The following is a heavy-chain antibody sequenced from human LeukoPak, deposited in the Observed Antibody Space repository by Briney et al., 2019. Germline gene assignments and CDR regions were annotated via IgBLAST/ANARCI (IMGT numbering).Heavy chain of an antibody. V-gene: IGHV4-61*02. J-gene: IGHJ3*02. Sequence: SQTLSLTCTVSGVSISSGSYYWSWIRQPAGKGLEWIGRICTSGSTNYNPSLKSRITISVDTSKNQFSLKLSSVTAADTAVYYCAREGVIVELKQGDAFDIWGQGTMVTVSS. CDR1: GVSISSGSYY. D-gene: IGHD3-16*02. CDR3: AREGVIVELKQGDAFDI. CDR2: ICTSGST.